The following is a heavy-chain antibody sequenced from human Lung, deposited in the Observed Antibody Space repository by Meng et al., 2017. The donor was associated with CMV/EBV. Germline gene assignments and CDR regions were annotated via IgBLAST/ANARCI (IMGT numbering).Heavy chain of an antibody. CDR3: ASERWGSGYLDL. D-gene: IGHD4-23*01. CDR2: VNAGNGNT. Sequence: QVQLVQSGVEVKKPGASVQVSCKASGHPFSNYAMHWVRQAPGQRLEWMGLVNAGNGNTRYSQKFQGRVTISRDTSASTVYMELSSLTSEDTAVYYCASERWGSGYLDLWGRGSLVTVSS. J-gene: IGHJ2*01. V-gene: IGHV1-3*01. CDR1: GHPFSNYA.